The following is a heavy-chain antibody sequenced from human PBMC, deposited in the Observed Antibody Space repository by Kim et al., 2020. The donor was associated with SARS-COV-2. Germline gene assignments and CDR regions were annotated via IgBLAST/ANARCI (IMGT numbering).Heavy chain of an antibody. D-gene: IGHD2-15*01. CDR2: ISGSGGST. Sequence: GGSLRLSCAASGFTFSSYAMSWVRQAPGKGLECVSAISGSGGSTYYADSVKGRFTISRDNSKNTLYLQMNSLRAEDTAVYYCVYCSGGSCYTILGYYYYGMDVWGQGTTVTVSS. CDR3: VYCSGGSCYTILGYYYYGMDV. V-gene: IGHV3-23*01. CDR1: GFTFSSYA. J-gene: IGHJ6*02.